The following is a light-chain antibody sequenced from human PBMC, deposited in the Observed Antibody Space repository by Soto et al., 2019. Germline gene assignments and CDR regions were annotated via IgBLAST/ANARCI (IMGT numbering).Light chain of an antibody. CDR2: WAS. J-gene: IGKJ5*01. CDR3: QQYYSTPIT. V-gene: IGKV4-1*01. CDR1: QSVLYSSNNKNY. Sequence: DIVMTQSPDSLAVSLGERATINCKSSQSVLYSSNNKNYLAWYQQKPGQPPKLLIYWASTRESGVPDRFSGSGSGTDFPLTISRLRAEDVAAYYCQQYYSTPITFGQGKRLEIK.